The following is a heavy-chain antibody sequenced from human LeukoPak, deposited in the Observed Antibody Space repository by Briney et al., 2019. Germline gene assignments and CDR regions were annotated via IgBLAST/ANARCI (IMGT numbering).Heavy chain of an antibody. CDR2: IYYTGSA. CDR3: ARGGVAGTPWWYFDL. D-gene: IGHD6-19*01. CDR1: GGSITTSY. V-gene: IGHV4-59*01. J-gene: IGHJ2*01. Sequence: PSETLSLTCTVSGGSITTSYWSWIRQPPGKGPEWIGYIYYTGSANYNPSLRSRVTISVDPSQNQFFLKLNSVTAADTAVYYCARGGVAGTPWWYFDLWGRGTLVTVSS.